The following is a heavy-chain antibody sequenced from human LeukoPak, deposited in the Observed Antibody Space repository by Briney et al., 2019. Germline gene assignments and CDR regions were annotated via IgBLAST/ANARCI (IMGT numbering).Heavy chain of an antibody. D-gene: IGHD6-13*01. V-gene: IGHV4-30-4*02. CDR1: GGSISSGDYY. CDR3: ARDYQQRRLTGFDP. Sequence: SETLSLTCTVSGGSISSGDYYWSWIRQPPGKGLEWIGYIYYSGSTYYNPSLKSRVTISVDTSKNQFSLKVSSVTAADTAVYYCARDYQQRRLTGFDPWGQGILVTVSS. J-gene: IGHJ5*02. CDR2: IYYSGST.